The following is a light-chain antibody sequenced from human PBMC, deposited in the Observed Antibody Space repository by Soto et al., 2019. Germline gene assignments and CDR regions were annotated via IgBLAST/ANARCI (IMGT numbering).Light chain of an antibody. V-gene: IGKV1-5*03. Sequence: DIQMTQSPSTLSASVGDRVTITCRASQSISSWLAWYQQKPGKAPKLLIYKASSLESGVRSRFSGSGSGTEFTLTISSLQPDDFATYYCQHYNSYSITFGQGTRLEIK. CDR1: QSISSW. CDR2: KAS. CDR3: QHYNSYSIT. J-gene: IGKJ5*01.